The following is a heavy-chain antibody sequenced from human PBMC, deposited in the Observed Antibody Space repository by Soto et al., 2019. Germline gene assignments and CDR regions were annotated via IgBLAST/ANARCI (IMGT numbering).Heavy chain of an antibody. J-gene: IGHJ6*02. CDR1: GFTFSNYA. CDR2: ISGSGGST. D-gene: IGHD2-21*01. V-gene: IGHV3-23*01. CDR3: ATRAYWLRAECREAYFGMDV. Sequence: EVQLLESGGGLVQPGGSRRLSCAASGFTFSNYAMTWVRQAPGMGLEWVSSISGSGGSTYYADSVKGRFPISRDNSGATGYLPMSSLRAEDMALYYCATRAYWLRAECREAYFGMDVWGQGTTVTVSS.